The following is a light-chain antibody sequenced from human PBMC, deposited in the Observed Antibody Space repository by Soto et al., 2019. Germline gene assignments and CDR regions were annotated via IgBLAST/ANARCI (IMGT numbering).Light chain of an antibody. CDR2: EVS. Sequence: QSALTQPPSASGSPGQSGTISCTGTSSDVGDYNYVSWYQQHPGKAPKLMIYEVSKRPSGVPDRFSGSKSGNTASLTVSGLQAEDEADYYCSSYAGSNNVVFGGGTKVTVL. CDR1: SSDVGDYNY. J-gene: IGLJ2*01. CDR3: SSYAGSNNVV. V-gene: IGLV2-8*01.